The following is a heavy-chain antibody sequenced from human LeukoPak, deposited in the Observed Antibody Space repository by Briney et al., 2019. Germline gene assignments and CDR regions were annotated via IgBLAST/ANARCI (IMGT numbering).Heavy chain of an antibody. Sequence: GESLKISCKGSGYSFTSYWIGWVRQMPGKGLEWMGIIYLGDSDTRYSPSFQGQVTISADKSISTAYLQWSSLKASDTAMYYCAFGGLMNPFGELFSAFDIWGQGTMVTVSS. D-gene: IGHD3-10*01. CDR1: GYSFTSYW. CDR2: IYLGDSDT. V-gene: IGHV5-51*01. J-gene: IGHJ3*02. CDR3: AFGGLMNPFGELFSAFDI.